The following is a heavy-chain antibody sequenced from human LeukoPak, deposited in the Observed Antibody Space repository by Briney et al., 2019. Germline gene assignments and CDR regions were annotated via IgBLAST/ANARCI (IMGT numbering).Heavy chain of an antibody. J-gene: IGHJ4*02. Sequence: PGGSLRLSCVASGFTFSNYWMHWVRQVPGKGLVWVSRINTDRSITNYADSVKGRFTISRDNAKNSLYLQMNSLRVEDTAVYYCARVKGSYSVDYWGQGTLVIVSS. CDR2: INTDRSIT. V-gene: IGHV3-74*01. D-gene: IGHD3-10*01. CDR1: GFTFSNYW. CDR3: ARVKGSYSVDY.